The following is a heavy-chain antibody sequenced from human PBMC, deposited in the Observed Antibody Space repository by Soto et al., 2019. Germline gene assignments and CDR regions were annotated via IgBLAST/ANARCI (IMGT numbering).Heavy chain of an antibody. V-gene: IGHV3-64*01. CDR2: IHYDGRST. J-gene: IGHJ3*01. Sequence: EVQLVESGGGLVQPGGSLRLSCAASGFTLSIYSMHWVRQAPGKGLEFVSAIHYDGRSTFYANSVRGRFTISRDTSENTLYLQMGSLSAEDMAVYYCARISALGRAAFDLWGQGTMVAVSS. CDR3: ARISALGRAAFDL. CDR1: GFTLSIYS.